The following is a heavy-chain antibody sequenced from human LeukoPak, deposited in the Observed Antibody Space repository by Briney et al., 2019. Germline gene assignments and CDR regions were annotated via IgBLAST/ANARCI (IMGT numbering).Heavy chain of an antibody. CDR3: ATANAAYYYDSSGFGQYFQH. CDR1: GYTLTELS. V-gene: IGHV1-24*01. CDR2: FDPEDGET. Sequence: ASVTVSCKVSGYTLTELSMHWVRQAPGKGLEWMGGFDPEDGETIYAQKFQGRVTMTEDTSTDTAYMELSSLRSEDTAVYYCATANAAYYYDSSGFGQYFQHWGQGTLVTVSS. J-gene: IGHJ1*01. D-gene: IGHD3-22*01.